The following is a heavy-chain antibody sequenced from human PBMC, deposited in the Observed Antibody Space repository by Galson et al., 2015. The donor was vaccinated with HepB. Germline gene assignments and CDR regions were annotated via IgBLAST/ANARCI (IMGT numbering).Heavy chain of an antibody. Sequence: SLRLSCAASGFTFSSYAMHWVRQAPGKGLEYVSAISSNGGSTYYADSVKGRFTISRDNSKNTLYLQMSSLRAEDTAVYYCVKDIVVVPASLDYWGQGTLVTVSS. CDR2: ISSNGGST. J-gene: IGHJ4*02. V-gene: IGHV3-64D*06. CDR1: GFTFSSYA. D-gene: IGHD2-2*01. CDR3: VKDIVVVPASLDY.